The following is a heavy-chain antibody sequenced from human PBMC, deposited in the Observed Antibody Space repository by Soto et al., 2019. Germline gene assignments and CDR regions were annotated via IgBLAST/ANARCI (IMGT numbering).Heavy chain of an antibody. D-gene: IGHD5-18*01. CDR3: AKDRSVDTRDWFDP. Sequence: GGSLRLSCAASGFTFGTYAVNWVRQAPGKGLEWVSGISGSGGSTYYADSVKGRFTISRDNSKNTLYLQMNSLRADDTAVYYCAKDRSVDTRDWFDPWGQGTLVTVSS. CDR1: GFTFGTYA. J-gene: IGHJ5*02. CDR2: ISGSGGST. V-gene: IGHV3-23*01.